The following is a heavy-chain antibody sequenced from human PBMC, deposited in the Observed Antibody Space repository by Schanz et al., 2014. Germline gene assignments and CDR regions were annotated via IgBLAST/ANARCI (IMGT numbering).Heavy chain of an antibody. CDR1: GYTFTSYY. Sequence: QVQLVQSGAEAKKPGASVKVSCEASGYTFTSYYIHWFRQAPGQGLEWMGLINPSVGSTNYAQKFRGRGTMTRDTSTSTVYMELSSLRSEDTAVYFCARGTSTGAFDIWGQGTMVTVSS. J-gene: IGHJ3*02. V-gene: IGHV1-46*03. CDR3: ARGTSTGAFDI. CDR2: INPSVGST.